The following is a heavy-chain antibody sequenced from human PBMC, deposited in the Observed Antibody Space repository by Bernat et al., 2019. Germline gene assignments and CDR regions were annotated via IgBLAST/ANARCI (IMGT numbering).Heavy chain of an antibody. Sequence: EVQLVESGGGLVQPGGSLRLSCAASGFTFSSYWMSWVRQAPGKGLEWVANIKQDGSEKYYVDSVKGRFTISRDNAKNSLYLQMNSLRAEDTAVDYCARDHGYCYGLDYYYGMDVWGQGTTVTVSS. J-gene: IGHJ6*02. D-gene: IGHD5-18*01. CDR3: ARDHGYCYGLDYYYGMDV. CDR1: GFTFSSYW. V-gene: IGHV3-7*04. CDR2: IKQDGSEK.